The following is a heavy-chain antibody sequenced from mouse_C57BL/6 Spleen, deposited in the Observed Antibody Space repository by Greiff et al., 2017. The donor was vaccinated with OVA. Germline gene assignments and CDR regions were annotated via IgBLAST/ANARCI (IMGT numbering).Heavy chain of an antibody. V-gene: IGHV1-47*01. CDR3: ARGDYYGSSSFDY. Sequence: VQVVESGAELVKPGASVKMSCKASGYTFTTYPIEWMKQNHGKSLEWIGNFHPYNDDTKYNEKFKGKATLTVEKSSSTVYLELSRLTSDDSAVYYCARGDYYGSSSFDYWGQGTTLTVSS. CDR1: GYTFTTYP. D-gene: IGHD1-1*01. CDR2: FHPYNDDT. J-gene: IGHJ2*01.